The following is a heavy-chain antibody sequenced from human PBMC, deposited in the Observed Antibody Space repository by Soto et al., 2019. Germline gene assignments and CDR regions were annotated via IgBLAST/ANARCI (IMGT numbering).Heavy chain of an antibody. J-gene: IGHJ6*02. CDR1: GGSISSGDYY. CDR2: IYYSGST. Sequence: QVQLQESGPGLVKPSQPLSLTCTVSGGSISSGDYYWSWIRQPPGKGLEWIGYIYYSGSTYYNPSLKSRVTISVDTSKNQFSLKLSSVTAADTAVYYCATDHLELHSYYYYGMDVWGQGTTVTVSS. D-gene: IGHD1-7*01. CDR3: ATDHLELHSYYYYGMDV. V-gene: IGHV4-30-4*01.